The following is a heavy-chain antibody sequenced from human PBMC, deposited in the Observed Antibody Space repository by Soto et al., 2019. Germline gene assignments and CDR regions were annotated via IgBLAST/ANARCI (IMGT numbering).Heavy chain of an antibody. V-gene: IGHV1-24*01. CDR1: GYTLTELS. Sequence: QVQLVQSGAEVKKPGASVKVSCKVSGYTLTELSMHWVRQAPGKGLEWMGGFDPEDGETIYAQKFQGRVTMTEDTSTDTAYMELSSLRSEDTAVYYSATVSGDTAMVTGGYGMDVWGQGTTVTVSS. D-gene: IGHD5-18*01. J-gene: IGHJ6*02. CDR2: FDPEDGET. CDR3: ATVSGDTAMVTGGYGMDV.